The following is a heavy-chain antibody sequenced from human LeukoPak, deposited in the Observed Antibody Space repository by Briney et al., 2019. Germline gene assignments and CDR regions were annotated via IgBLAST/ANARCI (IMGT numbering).Heavy chain of an antibody. CDR3: ARDCSGGSCYSGFDY. D-gene: IGHD2-15*01. Sequence: SVKVSCKASGGTFSSYAISWVRQAPGQGLEWMGGIIPIFGTANYAQKFQGRVTITTDESTSTAYTELSSLRSEDTAVYYCARDCSGGSCYSGFDYWGQGTLVTVSS. CDR1: GGTFSSYA. CDR2: IIPIFGTA. J-gene: IGHJ4*02. V-gene: IGHV1-69*05.